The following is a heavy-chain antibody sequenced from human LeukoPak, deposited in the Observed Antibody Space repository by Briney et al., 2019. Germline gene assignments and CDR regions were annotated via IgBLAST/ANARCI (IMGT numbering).Heavy chain of an antibody. Sequence: QPGRSLRLSCAASGFTFSSYAMHWVRQAPGKGLEWVSAISGSGGSTYYADSVKGRFTISRDNSKNTLYLQMNSLRAEDTAVYYCAGGRRYSGSYPQAFDIWGQGTMVTVSS. CDR3: AGGRRYSGSYPQAFDI. CDR2: ISGSGGST. J-gene: IGHJ3*02. CDR1: GFTFSSYA. D-gene: IGHD1-26*01. V-gene: IGHV3-23*01.